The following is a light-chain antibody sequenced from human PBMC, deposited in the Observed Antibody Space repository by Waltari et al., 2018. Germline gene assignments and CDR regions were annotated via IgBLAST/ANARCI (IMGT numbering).Light chain of an antibody. Sequence: QSALTQPASVSGSPGQSITISCTGHSSAVGIYEVVYWYQQYPGKTPKLMIYEGYKRPSGVSNRFSGSKSGNTASLTISGLQAEDETDYYCCSYAGLNIWLFGGGTKLTVL. CDR2: EGY. CDR3: CSYAGLNIWL. V-gene: IGLV2-23*01. J-gene: IGLJ3*02. CDR1: SSAVGIYEV.